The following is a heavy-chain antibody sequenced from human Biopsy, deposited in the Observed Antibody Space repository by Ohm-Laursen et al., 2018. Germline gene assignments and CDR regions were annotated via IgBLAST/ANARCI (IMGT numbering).Heavy chain of an antibody. Sequence: SDTLSLTCTLSGGSITSRTHYWGWIRQTPGKGLEWIGTVYYSGTTYDNPSLKNRVIISADTSKNQFSLSLKTVTAADTAVYYCARHDLSDFWSGYPNFFGRWGQGTLVTVSS. CDR2: VYYSGTT. J-gene: IGHJ5*02. CDR1: GGSITSRTHY. D-gene: IGHD3-3*01. V-gene: IGHV4-39*01. CDR3: ARHDLSDFWSGYPNFFGR.